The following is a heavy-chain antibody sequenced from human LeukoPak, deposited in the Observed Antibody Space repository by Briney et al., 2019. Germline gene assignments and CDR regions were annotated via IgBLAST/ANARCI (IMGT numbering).Heavy chain of an antibody. D-gene: IGHD6-13*01. CDR2: INPSGGST. Sequence: GASVKVSCKASGYTFTSYYMHWVRQAPGQGLEWMGIINPSGGSTSYAQKFQGRVTMTRDTSTSTVYMELSSLRSEDTAVYYCAREVIGSSWHTGAVDIWGQGTMVTVSP. J-gene: IGHJ3*02. CDR3: AREVIGSSWHTGAVDI. V-gene: IGHV1-46*01. CDR1: GYTFTSYY.